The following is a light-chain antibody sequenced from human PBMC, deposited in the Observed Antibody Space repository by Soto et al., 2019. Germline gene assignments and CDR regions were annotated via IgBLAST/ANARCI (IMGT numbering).Light chain of an antibody. J-gene: IGKJ1*01. CDR3: QKYNSAPWT. CDR2: AAS. V-gene: IGKV1-27*01. CDR1: QGISNY. Sequence: DIPMTQSPSSLSASVGDRVTVTCRASQGISNYLAWYQQKPGKVPKLLIYAASTLQPGVPSRFSGSGSGTDFTLTISSLQPEDVATYYCQKYNSAPWTFGQGTKVEIK.